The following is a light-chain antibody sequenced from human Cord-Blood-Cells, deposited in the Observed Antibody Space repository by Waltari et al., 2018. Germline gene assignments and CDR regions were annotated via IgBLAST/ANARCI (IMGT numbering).Light chain of an antibody. CDR1: QSVSSN. J-gene: IGKJ4*01. V-gene: IGKV3-15*01. CDR3: QQYNNWPPRNT. Sequence: EIVMTQSPATLSVSPGERATLSCRASQSVSSNLAWYQQKPGQAPRLLIYGASTRATGIPARFSGSGSGTEFTLTISSLQSEDCAVYYCQQYNNWPPRNTFGGGTKVEIK. CDR2: GAS.